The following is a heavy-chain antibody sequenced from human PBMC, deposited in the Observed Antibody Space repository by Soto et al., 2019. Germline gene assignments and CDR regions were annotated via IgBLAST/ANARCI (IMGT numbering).Heavy chain of an antibody. CDR3: AKGLRIQLWLSSLDY. CDR1: GFTFSSYG. CDR2: ISYDGSNK. D-gene: IGHD5-18*01. J-gene: IGHJ4*02. Sequence: PGGSLRLSCAASGFTFSSYGMHWVRQAPGKGLEWVAVISYDGSNKYYADSVKGRFTISRDNSKNTLYLQMNSLRAEDTAVYYCAKGLRIQLWLSSLDYWGQGTLVTVSS. V-gene: IGHV3-30*18.